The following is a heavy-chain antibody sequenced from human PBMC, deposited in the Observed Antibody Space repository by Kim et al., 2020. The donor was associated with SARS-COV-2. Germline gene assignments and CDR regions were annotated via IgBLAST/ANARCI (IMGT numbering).Heavy chain of an antibody. D-gene: IGHD3-16*01. J-gene: IGHJ6*02. CDR2: IRTKAYGGTA. Sequence: GGSLRLSCAASTFTFGDYAMSWVRQAPGKGLEWVGFIRTKAYGGTAEYAASVKGRFTISRDDSKSIAYLQMNSLKTEHTAVYYCTRSYTFGYYYFYALDVWGQGTTVTVSS. CDR1: TFTFGDYA. CDR3: TRSYTFGYYYFYALDV. V-gene: IGHV3-49*04.